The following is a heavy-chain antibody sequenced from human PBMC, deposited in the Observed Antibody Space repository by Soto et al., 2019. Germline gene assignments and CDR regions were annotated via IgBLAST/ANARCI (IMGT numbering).Heavy chain of an antibody. D-gene: IGHD2-21*02. Sequence: QVQLQESGPGLVKPSQTLSLTCTVSGGSISSGGYYWSWIRQHPGKGLEWIGYIYYSGSTYYNPSLKSRVNISVDTSKNQFSLKLSSVTAADTAVYYCARVSIGGLGGGDCYSWCAAWFDPWGQGTLVTVSS. V-gene: IGHV4-31*03. J-gene: IGHJ5*02. CDR2: IYYSGST. CDR1: GGSISSGGYY. CDR3: ARVSIGGLGGGDCYSWCAAWFDP.